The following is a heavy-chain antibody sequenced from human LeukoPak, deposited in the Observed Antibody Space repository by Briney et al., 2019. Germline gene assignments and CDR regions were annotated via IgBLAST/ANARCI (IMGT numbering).Heavy chain of an antibody. CDR1: GVSISSYY. Sequence: SETLSLTCTVSGVSISSYYWSWIRQPPGKGLEWIGYIYYSGSTNYNPSLKSRVTISVDTSKNQFSLKLSSVTAADTAVYYCARVGFTQQLNYWGQGTLVTVSS. D-gene: IGHD6-13*01. J-gene: IGHJ4*02. CDR2: IYYSGST. V-gene: IGHV4-59*12. CDR3: ARVGFTQQLNY.